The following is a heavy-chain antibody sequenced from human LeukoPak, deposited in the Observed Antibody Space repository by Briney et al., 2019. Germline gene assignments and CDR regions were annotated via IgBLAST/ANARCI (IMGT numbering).Heavy chain of an antibody. J-gene: IGHJ4*02. CDR2: INHSGST. V-gene: IGHV4-34*01. D-gene: IGHD3-3*01. Sequence: SETLSLTCAVSGESFSDYYWSWIRQPPGKGLEWIGEINHSGSTNYNPSLKSRVTISVDTSKNQFSLKLSSVTAADTAVYYCARGGLRFLEWTFDYWGQGTLVTVSS. CDR1: GESFSDYY. CDR3: ARGGLRFLEWTFDY.